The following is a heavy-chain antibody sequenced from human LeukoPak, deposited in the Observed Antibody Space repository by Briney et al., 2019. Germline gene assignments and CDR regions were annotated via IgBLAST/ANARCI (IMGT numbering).Heavy chain of an antibody. D-gene: IGHD2-2*01. CDR3: AKGPAYCSSTSCYLFDY. CDR1: GFTFSNYN. Sequence: GGSLRLSCAASGFTFSNYNMNWVRQAPGKGLEWVSYISTSSNNIYYADSVKGRFTISRDNSKNTLYLQMNSLRAEDTAVYYCAKGPAYCSSTSCYLFDYWGQGTLVTVSS. J-gene: IGHJ4*02. V-gene: IGHV3-48*01. CDR2: ISTSSNNI.